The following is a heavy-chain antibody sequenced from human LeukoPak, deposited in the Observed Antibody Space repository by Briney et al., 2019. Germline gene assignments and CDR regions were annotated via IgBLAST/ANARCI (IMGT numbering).Heavy chain of an antibody. CDR1: GGTFSSYA. CDR2: IIPILGVA. CDR3: AREGVDTAMVTFDY. J-gene: IGHJ4*02. V-gene: IGHV1-69*04. Sequence: ASVKVSCKASGGTFSSYAISWVRQAPGQGLEWMGRIIPILGVANYAQKFQGRVTITADKSTSTAYMELSSLRSEGTAVYYCAREGVDTAMVTFDYWGQGTLVTVSS. D-gene: IGHD5-18*01.